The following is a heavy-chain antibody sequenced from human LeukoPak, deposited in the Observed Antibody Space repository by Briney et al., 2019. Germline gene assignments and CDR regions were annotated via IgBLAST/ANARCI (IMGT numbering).Heavy chain of an antibody. CDR2: INAGNGNT. CDR3: ASGVIAVAGTDAFDI. J-gene: IGHJ3*02. D-gene: IGHD6-19*01. V-gene: IGHV1-3*01. Sequence: GASVTVSCKASGYTFTSYAMHWVRQAPGQRLEWMGWINAGNGNTKYSQKFQGRVTITRDTSASTAYMELSSLRSEDTAVYYCASGVIAVAGTDAFDIWGQGTMVTVSS. CDR1: GYTFTSYA.